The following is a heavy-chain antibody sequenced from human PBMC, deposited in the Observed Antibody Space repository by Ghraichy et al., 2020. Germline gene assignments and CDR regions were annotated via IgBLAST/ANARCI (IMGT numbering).Heavy chain of an antibody. Sequence: GGSLRLSCAASGFTFSSYGMHWVRQAPGKGLEWVAVIWYDGSNKYYADSVKGRFTISRDNSKNTLYLQMNSLRAEDTAVYYCARGQAVAALNDAFDIWGQGTMVTVSS. CDR3: ARGQAVAALNDAFDI. CDR2: IWYDGSNK. J-gene: IGHJ3*02. D-gene: IGHD6-19*01. V-gene: IGHV3-33*01. CDR1: GFTFSSYG.